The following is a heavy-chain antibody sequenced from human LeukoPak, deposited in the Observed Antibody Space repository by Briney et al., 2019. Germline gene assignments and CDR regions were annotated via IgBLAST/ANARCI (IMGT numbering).Heavy chain of an antibody. CDR3: TIDFSPNFYGYKFDT. J-gene: IGHJ5*02. V-gene: IGHV3-23*01. D-gene: IGHD2/OR15-2a*01. CDR2: INGGGDST. Sequence: PGGSLRPSSAASAVTTSTHTMNWGRQAPGKGLEWASSINGGGDSTYYADSVEGRFTISRDTSKNTLYLQMNSLRVEDTAVYFCTIDFSPNFYGYKFDTCGQGTLVTVSS. CDR1: AVTTSTHT.